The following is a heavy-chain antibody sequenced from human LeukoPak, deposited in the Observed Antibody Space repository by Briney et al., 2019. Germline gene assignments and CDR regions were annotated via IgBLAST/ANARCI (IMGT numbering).Heavy chain of an antibody. D-gene: IGHD3-10*01. CDR2: IYYSGST. CDR3: AREGDYGSLDY. V-gene: IGHV4-59*01. J-gene: IGHJ4*02. Sequence: PSETLSLTCTVSGGSISSYYWSWIRQPPGRGLEWIGYIYYSGSTNYNPSLKSRVTISVDTSKNQFSLKLSSVTAADTAAYYCAREGDYGSLDYWGQGTLVTVSS. CDR1: GGSISSYY.